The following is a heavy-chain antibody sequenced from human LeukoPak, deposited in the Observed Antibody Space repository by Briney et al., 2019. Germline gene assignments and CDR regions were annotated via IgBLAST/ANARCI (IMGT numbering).Heavy chain of an antibody. D-gene: IGHD2-21*02. CDR3: ARGGRTAGDYFDS. Sequence: SAKVSCKASGGTFNTSPITWVRQAPGQGLEWMGGIIPLLRTTKNAQKFQGRITITTDESTETAYMELSSLKSDDTAVYYCARGGRTAGDYFDSWGQGTLVTVSS. CDR1: GGTFNTSP. J-gene: IGHJ4*02. V-gene: IGHV1-69*16. CDR2: IIPLLRTT.